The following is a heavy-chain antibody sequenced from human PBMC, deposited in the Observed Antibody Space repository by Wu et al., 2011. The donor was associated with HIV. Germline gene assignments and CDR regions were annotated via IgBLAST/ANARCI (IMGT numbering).Heavy chain of an antibody. D-gene: IGHD3-9*01. V-gene: IGHV1-69*04. CDR1: GGTFSTYT. J-gene: IGHJ4*02. CDR3: ARVSYDILTGVDDD. CDR2: IIPILKRP. Sequence: QVQLVQSGAEVKKPGSSVRVSCEASGGTFSTYTVIWVRQAPGQGLEWMGRIIPILKRPDYAQKFQDRITIAADRATHSVYLELNTLRSDDTAVYYCARVSYDILTGVDDDWGQGTLVTVSS.